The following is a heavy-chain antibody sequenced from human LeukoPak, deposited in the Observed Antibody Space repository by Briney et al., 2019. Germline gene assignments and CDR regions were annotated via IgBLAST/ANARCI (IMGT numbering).Heavy chain of an antibody. Sequence: GASVKVSCKASGGTFSSYAISWVRQAPGQGLEWMGRIIPIFGIANYAQKFQGRVTITADKSTSTAYMELSSLRSEDTAVYYCARSGYCSSTSCYGDWLDPWGQGTLVTVSS. V-gene: IGHV1-69*04. CDR2: IIPIFGIA. D-gene: IGHD2-2*01. J-gene: IGHJ5*02. CDR3: ARSGYCSSTSCYGDWLDP. CDR1: GGTFSSYA.